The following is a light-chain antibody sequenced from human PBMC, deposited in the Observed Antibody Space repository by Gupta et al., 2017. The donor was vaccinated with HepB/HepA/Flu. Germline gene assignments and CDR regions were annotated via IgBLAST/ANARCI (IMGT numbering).Light chain of an antibody. CDR3: MQALQIPPWT. Sequence: DIVMTQSPLSLPVTPGEPASISCRSSQSLLHNNGNNYLDWYLQKPGQSPQLLIYLGSNRASGVPDRFSGSGSGTDFTLKISRVEAEDVGVYYCMQALQIPPWTFGQGTKVEIK. V-gene: IGKV2-28*01. J-gene: IGKJ1*01. CDR2: LGS. CDR1: QSLLHNNGNNY.